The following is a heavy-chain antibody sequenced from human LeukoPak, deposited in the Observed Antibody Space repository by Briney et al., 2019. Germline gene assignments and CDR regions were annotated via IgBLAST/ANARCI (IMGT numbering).Heavy chain of an antibody. CDR3: ARHGGYHSPIDY. J-gene: IGHJ4*02. V-gene: IGHV4-59*01. Sequence: SETLSLTCTVSGGSISSYYWSWIRQPPGKGLEWIGYIYYSGSTNYNPSLKSRVSISVDTSKNQFSLNLSSVTAADTAVYYCARHGGYHSPIDYWGQGTLVTVSS. D-gene: IGHD3-22*01. CDR2: IYYSGST. CDR1: GGSISSYY.